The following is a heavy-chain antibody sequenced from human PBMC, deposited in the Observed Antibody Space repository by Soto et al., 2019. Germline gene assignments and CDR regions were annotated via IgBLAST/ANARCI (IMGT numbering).Heavy chain of an antibody. V-gene: IGHV3-23*01. Sequence: EVQLLESGGGLVQPGGSLRLSCAASGFTFSSYAMRWVRQAPGKGLEWVSAISGSGGSTYYADSVKGRFTISRDNSKNTGYLQMNRPRGEDTAVYYCARRGSGSYYDYWGQGTLGTVSS. CDR1: GFTFSSYA. D-gene: IGHD1-26*01. J-gene: IGHJ4*02. CDR2: ISGSGGST. CDR3: ARRGSGSYYDY.